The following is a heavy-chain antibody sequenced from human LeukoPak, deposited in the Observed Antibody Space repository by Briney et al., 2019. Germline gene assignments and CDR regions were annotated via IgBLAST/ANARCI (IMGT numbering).Heavy chain of an antibody. D-gene: IGHD4-17*01. Sequence: SVKVSCKASGGTFSSYAISWVRQAPGQGLEWMGRIIPILGIANYAQKFQGRVTITADKSTSTAYMELSSLRSEDTAVYYCASSNTDGPGTVTTYYYYYGMDVWGQGTTVTVSS. CDR3: ASSNTDGPGTVTTYYYYYGMDV. CDR1: GGTFSSYA. J-gene: IGHJ6*02. CDR2: IIPILGIA. V-gene: IGHV1-69*04.